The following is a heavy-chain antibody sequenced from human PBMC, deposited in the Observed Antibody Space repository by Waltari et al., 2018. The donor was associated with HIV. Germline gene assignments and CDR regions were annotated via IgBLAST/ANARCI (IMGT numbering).Heavy chain of an antibody. CDR2: IYYSGST. CDR1: GGSISSSSYY. CDR3: ARGSGRTEIDY. D-gene: IGHD3-10*01. Sequence: QLQLQESGPGLVKPSETLSLTCTVSGGSISSSSYYWGWIRQPPGKGLAWIGSIYYSGSTDHNPSRKSRVTIAVDTSKNQFSLKLSSGTAADTAVYYCARGSGRTEIDYWGQGTLVTVSS. V-gene: IGHV4-39*01. J-gene: IGHJ4*02.